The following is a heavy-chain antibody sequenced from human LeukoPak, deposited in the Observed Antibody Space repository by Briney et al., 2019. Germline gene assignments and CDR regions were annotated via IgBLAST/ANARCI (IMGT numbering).Heavy chain of an antibody. CDR3: ARGFRPIFALYYYYGMDV. CDR1: GGSISSGDYY. J-gene: IGHJ6*02. D-gene: IGHD3-3*01. CDR2: IYYSGST. V-gene: IGHV4-30-4*01. Sequence: PSQTLSLTCTVSGGSISSGDYYWSWIRQPPGKGLEWIGYIYYSGSTYYNPSLKSRVTISVDTSKNQFSLKLSSVTAADTAVYYCARGFRPIFALYYYYGMDVWGQGTTVTVSS.